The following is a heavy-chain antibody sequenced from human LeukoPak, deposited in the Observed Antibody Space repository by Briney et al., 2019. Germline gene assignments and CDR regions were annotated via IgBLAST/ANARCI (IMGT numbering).Heavy chain of an antibody. Sequence: GGSLRLSCAASGFTFSSYAMSWVRQAPGKGLEWVSAISGSGGSTYYADSVKGRLTISRDNSKNTLYLQMNSLRAEDTAVYYCAKXDSSSQRSFDYWGQGTPVTVSS. CDR3: AKXDSSSQRSFDY. CDR2: ISGSGGST. J-gene: IGHJ4*02. D-gene: IGHD6-13*01. CDR1: GFTFSSYA. V-gene: IGHV3-23*01.